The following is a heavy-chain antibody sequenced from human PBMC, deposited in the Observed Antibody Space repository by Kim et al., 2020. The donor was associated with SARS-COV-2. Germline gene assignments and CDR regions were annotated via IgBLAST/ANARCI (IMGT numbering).Heavy chain of an antibody. J-gene: IGHJ3*01. D-gene: IGHD3-10*01. V-gene: IGHV3-11*04. CDR1: GFNFKDYC. Sequence: GGSLRLSCVASGFNFKDYCFSWVRQAPGKGLEWVSYIGLTESRIYNADSVKGRFTISRDSARNSVYLQMNDLRDEDTAVYYCARDHESRGDAVWG. CDR2: IGLTESRI. CDR3: ARDHESRGDAV.